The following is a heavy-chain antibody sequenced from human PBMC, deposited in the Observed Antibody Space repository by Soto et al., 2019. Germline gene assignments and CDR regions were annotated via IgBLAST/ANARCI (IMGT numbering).Heavy chain of an antibody. CDR2: ISAYNGNT. D-gene: IGHD2-21*01. Sequence: ASVKVSWKASGYTFSRYWIMWVLQAPGQGLEWMGWISAYNGNTNSAEKLRGRLTMTTDASTTTAYMELRSLRSDDTAIYYCARDQGFRVVINSNWFDPWGQGTLVTVSS. J-gene: IGHJ5*02. CDR3: ARDQGFRVVINSNWFDP. CDR1: GYTFSRYW. V-gene: IGHV1-18*01.